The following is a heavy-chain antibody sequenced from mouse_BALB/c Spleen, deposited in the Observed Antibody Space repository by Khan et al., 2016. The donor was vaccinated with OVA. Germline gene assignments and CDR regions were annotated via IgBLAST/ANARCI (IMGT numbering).Heavy chain of an antibody. CDR2: TDPATGNT. V-gene: IGHV14-3*02. CDR3: RISTINA. CDR1: GYNIKDIY. J-gene: IGHJ2*01. Sequence: EVQLQQSGAELVKPAASLKLSCTASGYNIKDIYIHWVKQRPEKGLERIRRTDPATGNTKYDPKFQGKATITADTSSNTAYLQISSLTSEDTAVYYCRISTINAWGQGTTLTVSS.